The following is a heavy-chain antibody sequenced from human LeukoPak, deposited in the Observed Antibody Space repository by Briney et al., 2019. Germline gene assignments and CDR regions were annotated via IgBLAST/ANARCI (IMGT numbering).Heavy chain of an antibody. CDR1: GYTFTSYG. J-gene: IGHJ4*02. CDR2: ISAYNGNT. V-gene: IGHV1-18*01. CDR3: ARDSVRDYYDSSGYYDY. D-gene: IGHD3-22*01. Sequence: GASVKVSRKASGYTFTSYGISWVRQAPGQGLEWMGWISAYNGNTNYAQKLQGRVTMTTDTSTSTAYMELRSLRSDDTAVYYCARDSVRDYYDSSGYYDYWGQGTLVTVSS.